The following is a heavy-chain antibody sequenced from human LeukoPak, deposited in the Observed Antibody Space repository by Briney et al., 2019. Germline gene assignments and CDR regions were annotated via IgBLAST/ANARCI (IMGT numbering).Heavy chain of an antibody. Sequence: PGGSLRLSCAASRFTFSSYWMNWVRQAPGKGLEWVANIKQDGSVTNYVDFVKGRFTISRDNARNSLFLQMNSLRVEDTAVYYCARDPSGSPVFDPWGQGTLVTVSS. D-gene: IGHD3-10*01. J-gene: IGHJ5*02. V-gene: IGHV3-7*01. CDR3: ARDPSGSPVFDP. CDR2: IKQDGSVT. CDR1: RFTFSSYW.